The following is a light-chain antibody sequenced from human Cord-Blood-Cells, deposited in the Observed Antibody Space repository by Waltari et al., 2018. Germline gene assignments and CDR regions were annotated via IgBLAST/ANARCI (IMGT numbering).Light chain of an antibody. CDR1: SSDVGSYNL. V-gene: IGLV2-23*01. CDR3: CSYAGSSTYV. J-gene: IGLJ1*01. Sequence: QSALTQPASVSGSPGQSITISCTGTSSDVGSYNLVSWYQQHPSKAPNLMFYERSKRPAGVSIRFSGSKSGNTASLTISGLQAEDEADYYCCSYAGSSTYVFGTGTKVTVL. CDR2: ERS.